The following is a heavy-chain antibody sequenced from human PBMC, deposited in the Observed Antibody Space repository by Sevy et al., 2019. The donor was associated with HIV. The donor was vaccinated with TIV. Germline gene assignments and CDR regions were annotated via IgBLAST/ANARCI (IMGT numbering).Heavy chain of an antibody. CDR3: ARAVVVVAATPVNWFDP. Sequence: GGSLRLSCAASGFTFSDYYMSWIRQAPGKGLEWVSYISSSSSYTNYADSVEGRFTISRDNAKNSLYLQMNSLRAEDTAVYYCARAVVVVAATPVNWFDPWGQGTLVTVSS. V-gene: IGHV3-11*06. D-gene: IGHD2-15*01. J-gene: IGHJ5*02. CDR2: ISSSSSYT. CDR1: GFTFSDYY.